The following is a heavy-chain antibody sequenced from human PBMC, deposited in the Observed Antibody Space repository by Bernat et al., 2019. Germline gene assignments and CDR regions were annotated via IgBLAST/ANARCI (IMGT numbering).Heavy chain of an antibody. D-gene: IGHD4-17*01. V-gene: IGHV3-30*03. CDR1: GFTFSSYG. J-gene: IGHJ4*02. CDR3: GRSSTVTRRWWGY. Sequence: QVQLVESGGGVVQPGRSLRLSCAASGFTFSSYGMHWVRQAPGKGLEWVAVISYDGSNKYYADSVKGRFTISRDNSKNTLYLQMNSLGAEDTAVYYCGRSSTVTRRWWGYWGQGTLVTVSS. CDR2: ISYDGSNK.